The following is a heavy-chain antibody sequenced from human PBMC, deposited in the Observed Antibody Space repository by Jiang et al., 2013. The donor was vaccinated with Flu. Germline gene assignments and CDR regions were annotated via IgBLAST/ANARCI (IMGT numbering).Heavy chain of an antibody. J-gene: IGHJ4*02. D-gene: IGHD2-21*02. V-gene: IGHV4-34*01. Sequence: KSRVTISVDTSKNQXSLKLSSVTAADTAVYYCARGVVVVTALYAADYWGQGTLVTVSS. CDR3: ARGVVVVTALYAADY.